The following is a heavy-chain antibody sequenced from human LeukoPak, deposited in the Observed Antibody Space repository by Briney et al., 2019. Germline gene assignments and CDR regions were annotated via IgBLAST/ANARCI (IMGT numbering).Heavy chain of an antibody. CDR2: IKHIGPTT. V-gene: IGHV3-11*04. D-gene: IGHD3-16*01. Sequence: GGSLRLSCEDSGFTFNDYYMTWIRQAPGKGLEWVSTIKHIGPTTYYADSVKGRFTISRDNAKNSLFLQMSSLRADDTAIYYCARAGELRYMDVWGKGTAVTVSS. J-gene: IGHJ6*03. CDR1: GFTFNDYY. CDR3: ARAGELRYMDV.